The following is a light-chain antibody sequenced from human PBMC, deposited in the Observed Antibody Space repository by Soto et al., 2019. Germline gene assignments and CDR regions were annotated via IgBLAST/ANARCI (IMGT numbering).Light chain of an antibody. Sequence: DIQLTQSPSSLSASVGDRVTITCRASQSISNFLNWYQQRPGQAPKLLISSSSNVQSGVPSRFTRRGSGTDFTPTISGLQPEDAESYCCQQSYNTPRTFAQGTNVDIK. CDR1: QSISNF. CDR3: QQSYNTPRT. V-gene: IGKV1-39*01. CDR2: SSS. J-gene: IGKJ1*01.